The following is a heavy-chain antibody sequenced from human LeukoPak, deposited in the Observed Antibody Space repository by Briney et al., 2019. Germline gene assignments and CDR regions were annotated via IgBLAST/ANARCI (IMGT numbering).Heavy chain of an antibody. CDR2: ISYDGSNK. CDR1: GFTFSSYG. V-gene: IGHV3-30*18. CDR3: AKEQVVRGVVAFDI. D-gene: IGHD3-10*01. J-gene: IGHJ3*02. Sequence: GGSLRFSCAASGFTFSSYGMHWVRQAPGKGLEWVAVISYDGSNKYYADSVKGRFTISRDNSKNTLYLQMNSLRAEDTAVYYCAKEQVVRGVVAFDIWGQGTMVTVSS.